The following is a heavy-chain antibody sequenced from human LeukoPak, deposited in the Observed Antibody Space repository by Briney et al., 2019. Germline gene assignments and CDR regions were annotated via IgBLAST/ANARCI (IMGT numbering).Heavy chain of an antibody. Sequence: GGSLRLSCAASGFTFSSYWMSWVRQAPGKGLEWVANIKQDGSEKYYVDSVKGRFTISRDNAKNSLYLQMYSLRAEDTAVYYCARKRWLQFFDYWGQGTLVTVSS. J-gene: IGHJ4*02. D-gene: IGHD5-24*01. CDR1: GFTFSSYW. CDR2: IKQDGSEK. CDR3: ARKRWLQFFDY. V-gene: IGHV3-7*01.